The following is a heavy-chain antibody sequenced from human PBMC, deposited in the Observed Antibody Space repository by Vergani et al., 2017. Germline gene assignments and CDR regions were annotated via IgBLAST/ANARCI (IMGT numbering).Heavy chain of an antibody. J-gene: IGHJ6*03. V-gene: IGHV3-53*01. Sequence: EVQLLESGGGLVQPGGSLRLSCAASGFTVSSNYMSWVRQAPGKGLEWVSVIYSGGSTYYADSVKGRFTISRDNSKNTLYLQMNSLRAEDTAVYYCARDLFYSEAGEYYYYYMDVWGKGP. D-gene: IGHD3-10*01. CDR2: IYSGGST. CDR1: GFTVSSNY. CDR3: ARDLFYSEAGEYYYYYMDV.